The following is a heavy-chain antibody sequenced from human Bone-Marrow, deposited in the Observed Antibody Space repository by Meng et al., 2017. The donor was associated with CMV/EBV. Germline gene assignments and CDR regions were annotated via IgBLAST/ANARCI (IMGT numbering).Heavy chain of an antibody. CDR1: SYTFSNYG. J-gene: IGHJ4*02. Sequence: ASVKVSCKASSYTFSNYGIIWVRQAPGQGLEWMGWISAYNGNTKSAREFQGRVTMTTDTSTSTAYMEVKSLRSDDTAVYYCARASGPAIYQLLSIYWGQGTLVTVSS. V-gene: IGHV1-18*01. CDR2: ISAYNGNT. D-gene: IGHD2-2*01. CDR3: ARASGPAIYQLLSIY.